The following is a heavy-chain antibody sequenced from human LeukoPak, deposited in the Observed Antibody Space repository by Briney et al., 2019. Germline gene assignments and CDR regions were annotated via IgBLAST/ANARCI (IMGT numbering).Heavy chain of an antibody. CDR2: ISGSGNNT. J-gene: IGHJ4*02. D-gene: IGHD1-26*01. CDR1: GFTFSSYA. CDR3: AKDRSIGTYYTFDH. Sequence: GGSLRLSCAASGFTFSSYAMSWVRQAPGKGLEWVSAISGSGNNTYYADSVKGRFAVSGDTSKNTLYLQMSSLTAADTAVYYCAKDRSIGTYYTFDHWGQGTLVTVSS. V-gene: IGHV3-23*01.